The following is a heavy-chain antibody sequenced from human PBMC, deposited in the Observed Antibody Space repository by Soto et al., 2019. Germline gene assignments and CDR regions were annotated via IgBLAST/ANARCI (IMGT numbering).Heavy chain of an antibody. D-gene: IGHD3-10*01. V-gene: IGHV4-39*01. J-gene: IGHJ6*02. CDR3: AIPFINPYYGMDV. CDR1: GGSISSSSYY. Sequence: QLQLQESGPGLVKPSETLSLTCTVSGGSISSSSYYWGWIRQPPGKGLEWIGSIYYSGSTYYNPSLKSRVPLSVETAKNQFSLKLSSVPAAHTAVYYRAIPFINPYYGMDVWGQGTTVTVSS. CDR2: IYYSGST.